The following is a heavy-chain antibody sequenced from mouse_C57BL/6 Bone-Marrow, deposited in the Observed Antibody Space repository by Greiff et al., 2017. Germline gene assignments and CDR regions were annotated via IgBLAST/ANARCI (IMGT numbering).Heavy chain of an antibody. D-gene: IGHD2-4*01. V-gene: IGHV1-55*01. CDR2: IYPGSGST. Sequence: QVQLQQPGAELVKPGASVKMSCKASGYTFTSYWLTWVKQRPGQGLEWIGDIYPGSGSTNYNEKFKSKATLTVDTSSSTAYMQHSSLTSEDSAVYYCAICKIYYDYDGYFGYWGQGTTL. J-gene: IGHJ2*01. CDR1: GYTFTSYW. CDR3: AICKIYYDYDGYFGY.